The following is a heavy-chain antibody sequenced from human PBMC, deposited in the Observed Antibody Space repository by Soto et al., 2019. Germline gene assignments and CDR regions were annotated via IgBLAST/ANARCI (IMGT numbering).Heavy chain of an antibody. V-gene: IGHV1-8*01. CDR3: ARGIGETYGDLGGVDY. D-gene: IGHD4-17*01. CDR2: VNPNSGNA. J-gene: IGHJ4*02. Sequence: QVQLVQSGAEVKKPGASVKVSCKASGYTFPSYDINWVRQATGQGLEWMGWVNPNSGNAGYAQKFLGRVSMTWNTSISTAYMELSSLRSEDTAAYYCARGIGETYGDLGGVDYWGQGTLVTVAS. CDR1: GYTFPSYD.